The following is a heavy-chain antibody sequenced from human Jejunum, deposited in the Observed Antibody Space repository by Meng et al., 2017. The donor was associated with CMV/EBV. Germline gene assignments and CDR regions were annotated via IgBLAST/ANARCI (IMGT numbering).Heavy chain of an antibody. CDR3: VASERYDY. CDR1: GFMCSGYS. CDR2: ITGSSFYI. Sequence: SCAASGFMCSGYSMKWVRQAPGKGLEWVSSITGSSFYIYYADSVKGRFTISRDNAKNSLYLQMNSLRAEDTAVYYCVASERYDYWGQGTLVTVSS. D-gene: IGHD1-1*01. V-gene: IGHV3-21*01. J-gene: IGHJ4*02.